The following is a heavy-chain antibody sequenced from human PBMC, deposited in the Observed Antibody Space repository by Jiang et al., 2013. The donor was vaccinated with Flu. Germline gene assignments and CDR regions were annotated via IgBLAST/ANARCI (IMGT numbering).Heavy chain of an antibody. CDR2: IDPSDSYT. V-gene: IGHV5-10-1*01. J-gene: IGHJ4*02. CDR3: ARRPTLGVVVISPDFDY. Sequence: GAEVKKPGESLRISCKVSGYRFTSYWITWVRQMPGKGLEWMGRIDPSDSYTNYSPSFQGHVTISADKSISTAYLQWSSLKASDTAMYYCARRPTLGVVVISPDFDYWGQGTLVTVSS. CDR1: GYRFTSYW. D-gene: IGHD3-22*01.